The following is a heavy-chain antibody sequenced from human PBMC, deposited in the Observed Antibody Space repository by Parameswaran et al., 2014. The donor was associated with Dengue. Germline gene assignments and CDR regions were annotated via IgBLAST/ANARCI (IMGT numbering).Heavy chain of an antibody. Sequence: VRQMPGKGLEWVSGLNWNSGGIGYADAVKGRFTIPRDNAKNSLFLQMNSLRPEDTAFYYCVKDSGSYYGPGHFDAWGQGTLVTVSS. D-gene: IGHD1-26*01. CDR2: LNWNSGGI. J-gene: IGHJ4*02. V-gene: IGHV3-9*01. CDR3: VKDSGSYYGPGHFDA.